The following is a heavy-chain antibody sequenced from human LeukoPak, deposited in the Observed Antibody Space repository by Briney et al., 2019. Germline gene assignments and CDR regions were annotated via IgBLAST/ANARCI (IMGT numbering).Heavy chain of an antibody. D-gene: IGHD3-22*01. CDR1: GDSFIGYF. Sequence: AETLSLTCAASGDSFIGYFWTWIRQAPGKGLEWIGDINHSGRTNYNPSLQRRVSISVGTSKNQFSLNVTSVTGADTAVYYCARTSGFFDSSGFYQQNPYYFQYWGQGVLVTVSS. J-gene: IGHJ4*02. CDR3: ARTSGFFDSSGFYQQNPYYFQY. V-gene: IGHV4-34*01. CDR2: INHSGRT.